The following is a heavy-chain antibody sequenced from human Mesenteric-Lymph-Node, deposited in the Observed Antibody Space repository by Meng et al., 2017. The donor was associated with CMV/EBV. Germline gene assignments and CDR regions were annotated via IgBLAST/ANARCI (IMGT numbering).Heavy chain of an antibody. V-gene: IGHV4-34*01. CDR3: ARAPFYYDASGYALDY. CDR1: GGSISGYY. Sequence: DGGSISGYYWSWIRKSPGKGLEWIGEIDHSGSTSYNPSLTRRITMSVDTSRTQFSLTLNSVTAADTAVYYCARAPFYYDASGYALDYWGQGTLVTVSS. J-gene: IGHJ4*01. D-gene: IGHD3-22*01. CDR2: IDHSGST.